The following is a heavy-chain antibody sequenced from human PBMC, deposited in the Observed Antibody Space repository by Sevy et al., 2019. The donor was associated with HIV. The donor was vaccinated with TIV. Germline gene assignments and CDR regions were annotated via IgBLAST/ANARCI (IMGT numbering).Heavy chain of an antibody. V-gene: IGHV5-51*01. CDR1: GYKFTTYW. J-gene: IGHJ4*02. D-gene: IGHD4-4*01. CDR3: ARHVDMTTLIGGLYYFDS. CDR2: IYPRDSDT. Sequence: GESLKISCKASGYKFTTYWIGWARQMPGTGLECMGMIYPRDSDTRYSPSFQGQVTISADTSINTAYLQWSSLKASDTAMYFCARHVDMTTLIGGLYYFDSWGQGTLVTVSS.